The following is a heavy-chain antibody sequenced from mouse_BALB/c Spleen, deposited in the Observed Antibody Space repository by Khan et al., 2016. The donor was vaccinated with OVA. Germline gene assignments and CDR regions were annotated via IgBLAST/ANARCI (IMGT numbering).Heavy chain of an antibody. V-gene: IGHV1-18*01. J-gene: IGHJ3*01. CDR2: INPNNAYT. CDR3: AIGGNYYGISSWFAY. Sequence: VRLQQSGPELVKPGASVKIPCKASGYTFNDYNMDWVKQSHGKSLEWIGGINPNNAYTIYNQKFKGKATLTVDKSSSTAYMELRSLTSEDTAVYYYAIGGNYYGISSWFAYWGQGTLVTVSA. CDR1: GYTFNDYN. D-gene: IGHD1-1*01.